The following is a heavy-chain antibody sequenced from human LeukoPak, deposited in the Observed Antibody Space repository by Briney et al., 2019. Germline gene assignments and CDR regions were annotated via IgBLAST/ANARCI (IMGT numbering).Heavy chain of an antibody. CDR2: INHSGST. V-gene: IGHV4-34*01. Sequence: PSETLSLTCAVYGGSFSGYYWSWIRQPPGTGLEWIGEINHSGSTNYNPSLKSRVTISVDTSKNQFSLKLSSVTAADTAVYYCARGGVAIPPGSDFDYWGQGTLVTVSS. J-gene: IGHJ4*02. CDR1: GGSFSGYY. CDR3: ARGGVAIPPGSDFDY. D-gene: IGHD3-3*01.